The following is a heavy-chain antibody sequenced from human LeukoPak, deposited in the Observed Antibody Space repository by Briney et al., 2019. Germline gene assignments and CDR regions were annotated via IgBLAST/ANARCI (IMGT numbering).Heavy chain of an antibody. D-gene: IGHD6-19*01. Sequence: GVSVKVSCKASGGTFSSYAISWVRQAPGQGLEWMGRIIPIFGIANYAQKFQGRVTITADKSTSTAYMELSSLRSEDTAVYYCASISSGWSDWYFDLWSRGTLVTVSS. CDR2: IIPIFGIA. J-gene: IGHJ2*01. CDR3: ASISSGWSDWYFDL. CDR1: GGTFSSYA. V-gene: IGHV1-69*04.